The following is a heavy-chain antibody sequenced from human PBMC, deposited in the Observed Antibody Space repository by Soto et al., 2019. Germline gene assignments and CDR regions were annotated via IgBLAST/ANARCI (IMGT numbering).Heavy chain of an antibody. V-gene: IGHV3-21*01. D-gene: IGHD3-3*01. CDR2: ISSSSSYI. Sequence: PGGSLRLSCAASGFTFSSYSMNWVRQAPGKGLEWVSSISSSSSYIYYADSVKGRFTISRDNAKNSLYLQMNSLRAEDTAVYYCARDSDLNYRFLEWPNGPMDVWGKGTTVTVSS. J-gene: IGHJ6*03. CDR1: GFTFSSYS. CDR3: ARDSDLNYRFLEWPNGPMDV.